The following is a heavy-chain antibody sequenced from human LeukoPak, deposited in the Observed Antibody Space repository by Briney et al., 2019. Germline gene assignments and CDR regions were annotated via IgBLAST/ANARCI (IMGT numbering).Heavy chain of an antibody. CDR1: GFSISSSNW. J-gene: IGHJ4*02. D-gene: IGHD4-23*01. Sequence: SSETLSLTCVVSGFSISSSNWWGRIRQPPGRGLEWIGYVYYSGAIYYNPSLKSRVTMSVDTSKNQVSLELSSVTAVDTAVYYCAKKPNSLYYFDYWGQGTLVTVSS. V-gene: IGHV4-28*05. CDR3: AKKPNSLYYFDY. CDR2: VYYSGAI.